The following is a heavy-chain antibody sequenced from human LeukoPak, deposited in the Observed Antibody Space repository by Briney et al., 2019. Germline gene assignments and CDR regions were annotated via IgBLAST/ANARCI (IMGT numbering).Heavy chain of an antibody. Sequence: SETLSLTCTVSGGSISSGGYYWSWIRQHPGQGLEWIGYIYYSGSTYYNPSLKSRVTISVDTSKNQFSLKLSSVTAADTAVYYCARVVPEADYYDSSGYYYIWGQGTLVTVSS. CDR3: ARVVPEADYYDSSGYYYI. V-gene: IGHV4-31*03. CDR2: IYYSGST. CDR1: GGSISSGGYY. J-gene: IGHJ4*02. D-gene: IGHD3-22*01.